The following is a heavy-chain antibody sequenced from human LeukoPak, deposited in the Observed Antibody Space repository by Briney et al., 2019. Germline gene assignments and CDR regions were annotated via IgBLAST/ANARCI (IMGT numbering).Heavy chain of an antibody. CDR1: GGTFSSYA. CDR3: ARGGRGVVIDGYYYMDV. V-gene: IGHV1-69*13. D-gene: IGHD3-3*01. J-gene: IGHJ6*03. Sequence: SVKVSCKASGGTFSSYAISWVRQAPGQGLEWMGGIIPIYGTANYAQKFQGRVTITADESTSTAYMELSSLRSEDTAVYYCARGGRGVVIDGYYYMDVWGKGTTVTVSS. CDR2: IIPIYGTA.